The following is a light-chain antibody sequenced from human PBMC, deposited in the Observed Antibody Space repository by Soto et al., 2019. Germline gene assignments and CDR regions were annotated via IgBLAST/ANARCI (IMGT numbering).Light chain of an antibody. CDR2: GAS. J-gene: IGKJ2*01. Sequence: EIVLTQSPGTLSLSPGERATLSCRASQSVSSSYLAWYQHKPGQAPRLLIYGASSRATGIPDRFSGSWSGTDFTLTISRLEPEDCAVYYCQQYGSSPHTFGQGTKLE. CDR1: QSVSSSY. V-gene: IGKV3-20*01. CDR3: QQYGSSPHT.